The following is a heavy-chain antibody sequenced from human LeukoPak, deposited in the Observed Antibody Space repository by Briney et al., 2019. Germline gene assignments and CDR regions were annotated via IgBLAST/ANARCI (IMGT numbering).Heavy chain of an antibody. CDR1: GYTFTDYY. V-gene: IGHV1-2*02. CDR3: ARISGLTTVTTDFDY. Sequence: ASVKVSCKASGYTFTDYYMHWVRQAPGQGLEWMGWINPNSGGTNYAQKFQGRVTLTRDTSVSTAYMEVSSLRYDDTAVYFCARISGLTTVTTDFDYWGQGSLVTVSS. CDR2: INPNSGGT. J-gene: IGHJ4*02. D-gene: IGHD4-17*01.